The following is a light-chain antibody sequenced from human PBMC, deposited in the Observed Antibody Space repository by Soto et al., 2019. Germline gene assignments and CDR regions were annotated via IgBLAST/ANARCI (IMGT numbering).Light chain of an antibody. V-gene: IGLV1-40*01. CDR3: QSFDNSVSGSGV. J-gene: IGLJ3*02. CDR2: GHN. Sequence: QSVLTQPPSVSGAPGQRVTISCTGSYSNIGAGYEVHWYQQVPGTAPKLLVSGHNNRPSGVPDRFFGSKSGTSASLTIIGLQAEDEADYYCQSFDNSVSGSGVCGGGTKLTVL. CDR1: YSNIGAGYE.